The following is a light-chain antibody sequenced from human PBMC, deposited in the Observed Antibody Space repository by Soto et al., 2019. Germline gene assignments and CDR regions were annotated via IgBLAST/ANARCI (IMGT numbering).Light chain of an antibody. CDR3: QVWDTSSDHVV. CDR2: YDS. V-gene: IGLV3-21*04. Sequence: SYELTLPPSVSVAPGKTARITCGGNNIGSKSVHWYQQKPGQAPVLVIYYDSDRPSGIPERFSGSNSGNTATLTISRVEAGDEADYYCQVWDTSSDHVVFGGGTNLTVL. CDR1: NIGSKS. J-gene: IGLJ2*01.